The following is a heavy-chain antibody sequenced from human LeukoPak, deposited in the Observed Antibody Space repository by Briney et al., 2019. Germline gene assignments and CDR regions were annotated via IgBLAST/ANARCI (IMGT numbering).Heavy chain of an antibody. CDR3: ARDLLGWELHYFDY. CDR1: GFTFSDYY. CDR2: ISSSGSTI. Sequence: PGGSLRLSCAASGFTFSDYYMSWIRQAPGKGLEWVSYISSSGSTIYYADSVKGRFSISRDNAKNSLYLQMNSLRAEDTAVYYCARDLLGWELHYFDYWGQGTLVTVSS. V-gene: IGHV3-11*04. J-gene: IGHJ4*02. D-gene: IGHD1-26*01.